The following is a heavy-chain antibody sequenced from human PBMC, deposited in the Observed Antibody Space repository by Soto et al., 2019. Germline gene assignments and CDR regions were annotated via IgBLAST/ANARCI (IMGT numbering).Heavy chain of an antibody. CDR2: IWYDGSNK. V-gene: IGHV3-33*01. Sequence: QVQLVESGGCVVQPGRSLRLSCAASGFTFSSYGMHWVRQAQGKGLEWVAVIWYDGSNKYYADSVKGRFTISRDNSKNTLYLQMNILIAEGTAVYYCARDKAAAGTNWFDPWGQGTLVTVSS. CDR3: ARDKAAAGTNWFDP. J-gene: IGHJ5*02. D-gene: IGHD6-13*01. CDR1: GFTFSSYG.